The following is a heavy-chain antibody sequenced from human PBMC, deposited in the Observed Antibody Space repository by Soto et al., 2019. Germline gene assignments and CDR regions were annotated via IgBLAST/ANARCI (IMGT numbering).Heavy chain of an antibody. V-gene: IGHV1-2*04. Sequence: ASVKVSCKASGYTFTGYYMHWVRQAPGQGLEWMGWINPSSGGANYAQKFQGWVTMTRDTSISTAYMELSRLRSDDTAVYYCARDLGYCTNGVCYGTDYWGQGTLVTVSS. D-gene: IGHD2-8*01. CDR2: INPSSGGA. CDR3: ARDLGYCTNGVCYGTDY. J-gene: IGHJ4*02. CDR1: GYTFTGYY.